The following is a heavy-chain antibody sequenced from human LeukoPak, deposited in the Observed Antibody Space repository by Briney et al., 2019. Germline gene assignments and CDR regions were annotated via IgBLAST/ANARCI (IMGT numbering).Heavy chain of an antibody. CDR3: TTVSGIQLWPIYYFDY. J-gene: IGHJ4*02. D-gene: IGHD5-18*01. CDR1: GFTFSNAW. CDR2: IKSKTDGGTT. Sequence: GGSLRLSCAASGFTFSNAWRSWVRQAPGKGLEWVGRIKSKTDGGTTDYAAPVKGRFTISRDDSKNTLYLQMNSLKTEDTAVYYCTTVSGIQLWPIYYFDYWGQGTLVTVSS. V-gene: IGHV3-15*01.